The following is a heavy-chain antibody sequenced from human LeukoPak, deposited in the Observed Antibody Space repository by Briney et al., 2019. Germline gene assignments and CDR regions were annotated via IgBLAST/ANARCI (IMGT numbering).Heavy chain of an antibody. CDR1: GFTFSIAD. Sequence: GGSLRLSSSASGFTFSIADMHWVRQAPGKGLQYVSVISGNGVSSYADSVKGRFIISRDNSKNTVYPQMSSLRAEDTAVYYCVGDGRDGYNKYFYHWGQGTLVTVSS. V-gene: IGHV3-64D*06. J-gene: IGHJ1*01. CDR2: ISGNGVS. D-gene: IGHD5-24*01. CDR3: VGDGRDGYNKYFYH.